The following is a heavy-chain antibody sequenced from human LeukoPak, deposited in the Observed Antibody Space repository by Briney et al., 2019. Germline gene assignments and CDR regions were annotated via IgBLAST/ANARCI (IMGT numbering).Heavy chain of an antibody. CDR3: AGDSYNYGSGSLDY. D-gene: IGHD5-18*01. Sequence: SETLSLTCIVSRGSISKYYWSWIRQPPGKGLEWIGYISYSGSTKYNPSFKSRVTMSVDTSKNQFSLKLTSVTAADTAVYYCAGDSYNYGSGSLDYWGQGTLVIVSS. CDR1: RGSISKYY. J-gene: IGHJ4*02. CDR2: ISYSGST. V-gene: IGHV4-59*01.